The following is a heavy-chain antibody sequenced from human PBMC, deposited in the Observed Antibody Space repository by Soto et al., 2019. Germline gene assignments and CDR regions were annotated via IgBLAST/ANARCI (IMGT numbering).Heavy chain of an antibody. V-gene: IGHV5-51*01. J-gene: IGHJ5*01. CDR2: INPADSDT. Sequence: PGESLKISCRGSGYVFTNHWIAWVRQMPGKGLEWMAIINPADSDTRYSPSFQGQVTVSVDKSTTTAYLQWSSLRASDTAMYYCARPDSSGWYDCWGQGTLVTVSS. CDR3: ARPDSSGWYDC. D-gene: IGHD3-22*01. CDR1: GYVFTNHW.